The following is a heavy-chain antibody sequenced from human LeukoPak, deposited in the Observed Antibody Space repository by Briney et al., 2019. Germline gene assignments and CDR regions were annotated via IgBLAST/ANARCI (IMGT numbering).Heavy chain of an antibody. D-gene: IGHD5-18*01. CDR3: ARGAMATGY. CDR2: INHSGST. Sequence: SETLSLTCAVYGGFFSGYYWSWIRQPPGKGLEWIGEINHSGSTNYNPSLESRVTISVDTSKNQFSLKLSSVTAADTAVYYCARGAMATGYWGQGTLVTVSS. CDR1: GGFFSGYY. V-gene: IGHV4-34*01. J-gene: IGHJ4*02.